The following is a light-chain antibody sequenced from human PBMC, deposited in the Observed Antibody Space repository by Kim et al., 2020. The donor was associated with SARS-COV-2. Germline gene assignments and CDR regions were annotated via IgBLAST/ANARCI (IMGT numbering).Light chain of an antibody. CDR1: QSVSSN. CDR2: GAS. J-gene: IGKJ2*01. V-gene: IGKV3-15*01. Sequence: EIVMTQSPATLSVSPGERATLSCRASQSVSSNLAWYQQKPGQAPGLLIYGASTRATGIPARFSGSGSGTEFTLTNSSLQSEDCAVYYCQQYNNWPHALGQGTNLEI. CDR3: QQYNNWPHA.